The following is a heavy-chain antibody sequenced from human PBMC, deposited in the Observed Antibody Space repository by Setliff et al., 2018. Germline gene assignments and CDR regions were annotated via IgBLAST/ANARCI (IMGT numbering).Heavy chain of an antibody. Sequence: PGGSLRLSCAASGFTFSSYGMHWVRQAPGKGLEWVAVIWFDGSKEFYADSVKGRFAISRDNPKNTLYLQINSLRPEDTALYYCARSTITFSGEDFYFFYYMDVWGKGATVTVSS. D-gene: IGHD4-4*01. CDR3: ARSTITFSGEDFYFFYYMDV. J-gene: IGHJ6*03. V-gene: IGHV3-30*19. CDR1: GFTFSSYG. CDR2: IWFDGSKE.